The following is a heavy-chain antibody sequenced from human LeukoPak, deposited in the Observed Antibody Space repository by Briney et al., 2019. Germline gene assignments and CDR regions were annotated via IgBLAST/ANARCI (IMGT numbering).Heavy chain of an antibody. CDR2: IYYTGST. V-gene: IGHV4-59*01. J-gene: IGHJ3*02. CDR1: GGSLSTYY. Sequence: SETLSLTCSVAGGSLSTYYWGWIRQPPGKGLEYLGYIYYTGSTNYNPSLENRVTRSVDTTKIQCSLKLSSVPAADAAVYYCARYGGSYTFDIWGQGTMVTVSS. D-gene: IGHD1-26*01. CDR3: ARYGGSYTFDI.